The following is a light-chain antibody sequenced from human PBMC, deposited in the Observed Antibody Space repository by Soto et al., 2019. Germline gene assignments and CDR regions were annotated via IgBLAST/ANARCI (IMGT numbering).Light chain of an antibody. J-gene: IGLJ1*01. CDR3: SSYTSSSTLS. Sequence: QSVLTQPASVSGSPGHSITISCTGTSSDVGGYNYVSWYQQHPGKAPKLMIYDVSNRPSGVSNRFSGSKSGNTASLTISGLQAEDEADYYCSSYTSSSTLSFGTGTKVTV. CDR2: DVS. V-gene: IGLV2-14*01. CDR1: SSDVGGYNY.